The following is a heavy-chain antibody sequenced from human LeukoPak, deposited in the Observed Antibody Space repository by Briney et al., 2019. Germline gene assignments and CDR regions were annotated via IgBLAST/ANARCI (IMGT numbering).Heavy chain of an antibody. CDR2: ISYDGSDK. J-gene: IGHJ4*02. CDR1: GFTFSSYA. D-gene: IGHD4-17*01. Sequence: GGSLRLSCAASGFTFSSYAMYWVRQAPGKGLEWVAVISYDGSDKFYADSVKGRFTISRDNSKNTLYLQMNSLRAEDTAVYYCAKEIWPTVTTPGWTYFDYWGQGALVTVSS. CDR3: AKEIWPTVTTPGWTYFDY. V-gene: IGHV3-30*04.